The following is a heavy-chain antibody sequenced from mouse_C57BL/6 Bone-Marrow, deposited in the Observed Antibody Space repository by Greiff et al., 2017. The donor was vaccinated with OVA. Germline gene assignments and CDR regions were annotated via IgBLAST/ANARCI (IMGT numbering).Heavy chain of an antibody. J-gene: IGHJ4*01. Sequence: QVQLQQPGAELVKPGASVQVSCKASGYTFTSYWMHWVKQRPGQGLEWIGRIHPYDSDTNYNQQFKGKATLTVDKSSSTAYMQLSSLTSEDSAVYYCAILRSMDFWGQGTSVTVSS. D-gene: IGHD1-1*01. CDR1: GYTFTSYW. V-gene: IGHV1-74*01. CDR2: IHPYDSDT. CDR3: AILRSMDF.